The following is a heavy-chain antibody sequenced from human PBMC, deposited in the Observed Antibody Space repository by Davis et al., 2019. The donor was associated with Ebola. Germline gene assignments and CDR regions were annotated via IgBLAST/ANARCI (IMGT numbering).Heavy chain of an antibody. D-gene: IGHD3-3*01. CDR2: IKSKTDGGTT. J-gene: IGHJ4*02. CDR1: GFTFSNAW. V-gene: IGHV3-15*01. CDR3: ARDPVGVDYYDFWSGYVARGYFDY. Sequence: GESLKISCAASGFTFSNAWMSWVRQAPGKGLEWVGRIKSKTDGGTTDYAAPGKGRFTISRDDSKNTLYLQMNSLRAEDTAVYYCARDPVGVDYYDFWSGYVARGYFDYWGQGTLVTVSS.